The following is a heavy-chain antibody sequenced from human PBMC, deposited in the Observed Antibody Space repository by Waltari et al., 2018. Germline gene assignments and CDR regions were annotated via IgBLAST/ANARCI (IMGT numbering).Heavy chain of an antibody. CDR2: IWFGGGET. V-gene: IGHV3-33*06. CDR3: AKDAFGNTYLDS. J-gene: IGHJ4*02. D-gene: IGHD3-10*01. CDR1: EFSLSSFG. Sequence: QVQLVESGGGVVQPGMSLRLSCPASEFSLSSFGMHWVRQAPGKGLEWVALIWFGGGETYYADSVRGRFTISRDNSKNTLYLDINSLRVDDTAIYHCAKDAFGNTYLDSWGQGTLVTVSS.